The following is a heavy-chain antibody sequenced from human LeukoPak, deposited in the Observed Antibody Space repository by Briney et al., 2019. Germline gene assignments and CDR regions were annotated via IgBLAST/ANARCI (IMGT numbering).Heavy chain of an antibody. CDR1: EFTFSVFW. V-gene: IGHV3-7*01. D-gene: IGHD3-16*01. Sequence: PGGSLRLSCAASEFTFSVFWMSWVRQAPGKGLEWMTNINQDGSVRKYVDSVTGRFTVSRNNGKSALYLQMNSLRDEDTAVYYCARLWADATILDLWGQGTLVTVSS. CDR3: ARLWADATILDL. J-gene: IGHJ5*02. CDR2: INQDGSVR.